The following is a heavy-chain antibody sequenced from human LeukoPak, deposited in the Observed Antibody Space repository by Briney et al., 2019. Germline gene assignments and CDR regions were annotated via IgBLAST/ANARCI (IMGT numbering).Heavy chain of an antibody. V-gene: IGHV3-30*18. D-gene: IGHD5-24*01. J-gene: IGHJ4*02. CDR2: ISFDGSNK. CDR1: GFTFSRKT. Sequence: GGSLRLSCAASGFTFSRKTMDWVRQAPGKGLEWVAVISFDGSNKNYADSVKGRFTISRDTSKNTLYLQMNSLRPEDTAVYYCAKDAKQLPYWGQGTLVTVSS. CDR3: AKDAKQLPY.